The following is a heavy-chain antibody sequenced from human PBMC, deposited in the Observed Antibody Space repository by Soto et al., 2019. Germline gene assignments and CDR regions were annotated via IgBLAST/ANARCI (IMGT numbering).Heavy chain of an antibody. CDR1: GFTFSRYG. J-gene: IGHJ4*02. CDR2: IWYDGSNK. V-gene: IGHV3-33*03. Sequence: GGSLRLSCEVSGFTFSRYGMHWVRQAPGKGLEWVASIWYDGSNKNYGDSVKGRFTVSRDDLKNTVYLQMKSLRVEDTAVYYCANGFNIVVVPAATDNFDYSGQGTLVTVSS. CDR3: ANGFNIVVVPAATDNFDY. D-gene: IGHD2-2*01.